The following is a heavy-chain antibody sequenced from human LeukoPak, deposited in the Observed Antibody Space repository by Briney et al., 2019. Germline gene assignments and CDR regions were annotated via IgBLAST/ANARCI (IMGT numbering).Heavy chain of an antibody. CDR1: GFTFTIYY. CDR2: INPSGGST. D-gene: IGHD3-10*01. CDR3: ARDPFGDTQREEGPGMDV. J-gene: IGHJ6*02. V-gene: IGHV1-46*01. Sequence: ASVKVSCKASGFTFTIYYMHWVRQAPGQGLEWMGIINPSGGSTSYAQKFQGRVTMTRDTSTSTVYMELSSLRSEDTAVYYCARDPFGDTQREEGPGMDVWGQGTTVTVSS.